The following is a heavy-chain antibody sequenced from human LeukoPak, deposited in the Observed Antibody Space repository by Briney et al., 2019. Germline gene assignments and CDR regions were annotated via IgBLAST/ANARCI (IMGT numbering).Heavy chain of an antibody. D-gene: IGHD2-21*01. CDR2: IYYTGTT. CDR1: GGSSSSHY. J-gene: IGHJ5*02. CDR3: ARGPGDSNWFDP. Sequence: SETLSLTCIVSGGSSSSHYWSWVRKPPGEGLEWIGFIYYTGTTNYNPSLKGRVIISVDTSKSQFSLSLRSVTAADTAVYYCARGPGDSNWFDPWGQGTLVTVSS. V-gene: IGHV4-59*11.